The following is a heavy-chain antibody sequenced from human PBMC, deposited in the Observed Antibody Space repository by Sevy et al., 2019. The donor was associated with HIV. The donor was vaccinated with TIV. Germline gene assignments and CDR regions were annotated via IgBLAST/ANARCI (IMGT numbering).Heavy chain of an antibody. CDR2: INSDGSST. D-gene: IGHD6-19*01. CDR1: GFTFSSYW. Sequence: GGSLRLSCAASGFTFSSYWMHWVRQAPGKGLVWVSLINSDGSSTSYADSVKGRFTISRDNAKNTLYLQMNSLRAEDTAVYYCARVDSSGGDYWGQGTLVTVSS. V-gene: IGHV3-74*01. J-gene: IGHJ4*02. CDR3: ARVDSSGGDY.